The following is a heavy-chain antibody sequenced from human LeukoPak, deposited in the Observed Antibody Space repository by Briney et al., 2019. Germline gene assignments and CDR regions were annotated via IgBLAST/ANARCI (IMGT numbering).Heavy chain of an antibody. CDR1: GGSFSGYY. CDR3: ARDRGSIRVMTARVYY. V-gene: IGHV4-34*01. CDR2: INHSGRT. Sequence: SETLSLTCAVSGGSFSGYYWSWMRQPPGKGLEWIGEINHSGRTNYNPSLKSRVTISVDTSKNQFSLKLSSMTAADTAGYYCARDRGSIRVMTARVYYWGQGTLVTVSS. D-gene: IGHD2-21*02. J-gene: IGHJ4*02.